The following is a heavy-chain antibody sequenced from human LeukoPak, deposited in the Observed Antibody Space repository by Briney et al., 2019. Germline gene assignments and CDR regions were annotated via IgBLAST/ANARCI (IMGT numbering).Heavy chain of an antibody. CDR2: IYSGGST. CDR3: ARLPYYYDSSGRDV. D-gene: IGHD3-22*01. V-gene: IGHV3-53*01. J-gene: IGHJ6*02. CDR1: GFTVSSNY. Sequence: PGGSLRLSCAASGFTVSSNYMSWVRQAPGKGLEWVAVIYSGGSTYYADSVNGRFTISRDNSKNTLYLQMNSLRAEDTAVYYCARLPYYYDSSGRDVWGQGTTVTVSS.